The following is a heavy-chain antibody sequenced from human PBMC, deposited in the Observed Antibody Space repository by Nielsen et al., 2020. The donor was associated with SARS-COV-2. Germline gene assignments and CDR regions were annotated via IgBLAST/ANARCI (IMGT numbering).Heavy chain of an antibody. J-gene: IGHJ6*02. V-gene: IGHV5-10-1*04. CDR1: GYSFTSYW. CDR3: ARLRYCTSLSCSHHYYGLDV. D-gene: IGHD2-2*01. Sequence: GESLKISCKGSGYSFTSYWISWVRQMPGKGLEWMGRIDPGDSYINYSPSFQGQVTISADKSINTAYLQWSSLKASDTAMYYCARLRYCTSLSCSHHYYGLDVWGQGTTVTVSS. CDR2: IDPGDSYI.